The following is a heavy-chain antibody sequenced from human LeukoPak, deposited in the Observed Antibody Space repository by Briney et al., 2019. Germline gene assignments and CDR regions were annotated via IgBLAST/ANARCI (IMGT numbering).Heavy chain of an antibody. Sequence: GGSLRLSCAASGFTFSSYSMNWVRQAPGKGLEWVSSISSSSSYIYYADSVKGRFTISRDNAKNSLYLQMNSLRAEDTAVYYCARVVGYCSSTSCYWDYWGQGTLVTVSS. J-gene: IGHJ4*02. CDR3: ARVVGYCSSTSCYWDY. CDR2: ISSSSSYI. D-gene: IGHD2-2*01. V-gene: IGHV3-21*01. CDR1: GFTFSSYS.